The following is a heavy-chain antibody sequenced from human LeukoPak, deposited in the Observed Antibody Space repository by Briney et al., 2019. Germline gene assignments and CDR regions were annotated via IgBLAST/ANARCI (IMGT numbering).Heavy chain of an antibody. D-gene: IGHD2-21*01. V-gene: IGHV4-34*01. Sequence: GSLRLSCTASGFTFGDYAMSWFRQSPGKALEWIGEIHHLGNTNYNPSLKSRVSMSLDKSKNELSLRLISVIAADTAVYYRARQQLIEGTFDYWGQGTLVTVSS. CDR3: ARQQLIEGTFDY. CDR1: GFTFGDYA. CDR2: IHHLGNT. J-gene: IGHJ4*02.